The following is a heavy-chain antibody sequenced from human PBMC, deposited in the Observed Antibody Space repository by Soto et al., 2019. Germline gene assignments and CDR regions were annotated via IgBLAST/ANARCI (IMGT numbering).Heavy chain of an antibody. V-gene: IGHV1-46*01. J-gene: IGHJ6*02. Sequence: QVQLVQSGAEVKKPGASVKVSCKASGYTFTSYYMHWVRQAPGQGLEWMGIINPSGGSTSYAQKFQGRVTMTRDTPTSTVYMELSSLRSEDTAVYYCARQARYCTNGVCSAYGMDVWGQGTTVTVSS. CDR1: GYTFTSYY. D-gene: IGHD2-8*01. CDR3: ARQARYCTNGVCSAYGMDV. CDR2: INPSGGST.